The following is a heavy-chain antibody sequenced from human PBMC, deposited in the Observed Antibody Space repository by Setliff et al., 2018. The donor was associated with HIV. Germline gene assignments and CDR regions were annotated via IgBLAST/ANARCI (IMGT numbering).Heavy chain of an antibody. CDR2: IYYHGST. D-gene: IGHD3-16*01. Sequence: SETLSLTCTVSGGSISSTNYFWGWIRQPPGKGLEWIGAIYYHGSTYYNPSLKSRVTISIDTSKNQFSLQLTSVTAADTAVYYCVNPSGAMGDFDSWGQGTLVTVS. CDR3: VNPSGAMGDFDS. CDR1: GGSISSTNYF. J-gene: IGHJ4*02. V-gene: IGHV4-39*01.